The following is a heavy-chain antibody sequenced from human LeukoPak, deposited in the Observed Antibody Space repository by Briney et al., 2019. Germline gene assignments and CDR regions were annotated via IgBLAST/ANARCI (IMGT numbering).Heavy chain of an antibody. Sequence: GGSLRLSCAASGFRFSTFGMNWVRQAPGKGLEWVSAISGSGGSTYYADSVKGRFTISRDNSKNTLYLQMNSLRAEDTAVYYCAKGRYYYDSSGYYDVGYFDYWGQGTLVTVSS. CDR2: ISGSGGST. D-gene: IGHD3-22*01. V-gene: IGHV3-23*01. CDR3: AKGRYYYDSSGYYDVGYFDY. CDR1: GFRFSTFG. J-gene: IGHJ4*02.